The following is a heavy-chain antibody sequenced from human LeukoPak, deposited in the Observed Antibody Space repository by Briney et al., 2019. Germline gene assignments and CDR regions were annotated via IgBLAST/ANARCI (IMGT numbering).Heavy chain of an antibody. CDR1: GLTFSSYS. V-gene: IGHV3-21*01. Sequence: GGSLRLSCAASGLTFSSYSMNWVRQAPGKGLEWVSSISSSSSYIYYADSVKGRFTISRDNAKNSLYLQMNSLRAEDTAVYNCAIISSTVTTIYYWGQGTLVTVSS. J-gene: IGHJ4*02. CDR3: AIISSTVTTIYY. CDR2: ISSSSSYI. D-gene: IGHD4-17*01.